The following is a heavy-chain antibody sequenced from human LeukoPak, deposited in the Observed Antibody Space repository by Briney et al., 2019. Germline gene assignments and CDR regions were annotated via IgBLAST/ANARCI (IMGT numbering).Heavy chain of an antibody. J-gene: IGHJ4*02. D-gene: IGHD2-2*01. Sequence: SGKVSCKASGGTFSSYAISWGRQAPGQGLEWMGGIIPIFGTANYAQKFQGRVTITTDESTSTAYMELSSLRVEDTAVYYCARGVLVPAAAYYFDYWGQGTLVTVSS. CDR1: GGTFSSYA. CDR3: ARGVLVPAAAYYFDY. CDR2: IIPIFGTA. V-gene: IGHV1-69*05.